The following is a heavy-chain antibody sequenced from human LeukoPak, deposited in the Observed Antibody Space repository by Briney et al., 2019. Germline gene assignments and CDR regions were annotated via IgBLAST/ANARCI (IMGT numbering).Heavy chain of an antibody. Sequence: GGSLRLSCAASGFTFSRYSMNWVRQAPGKGLEWVSYISSSSRTIHYADSVKGRFTISRDNAKNSLYLQMNSLRAEDTAVYYCARVRSPRYFDYWGQGTLVTVSS. J-gene: IGHJ4*02. CDR1: GFTFSRYS. V-gene: IGHV3-48*01. CDR2: ISSSSRTI. CDR3: ARVRSPRYFDY.